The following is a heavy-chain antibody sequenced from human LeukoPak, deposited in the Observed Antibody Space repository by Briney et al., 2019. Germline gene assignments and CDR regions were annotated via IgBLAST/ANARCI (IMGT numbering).Heavy chain of an antibody. CDR1: GGSISSGSYY. CDR3: AGHVSAAAGGR. CDR2: IHHSGST. J-gene: IGHJ4*02. V-gene: IGHV4-39*07. Sequence: KPSETLSLTCTVSGGSISSGSYYWSWIRQPPGKGLEWIGEIHHSGSTKYNPSLKSRVTISLDTSKNQFSLKLNSMTAADTAVYYCAGHVSAAAGGRWGQGTLVTVSS. D-gene: IGHD6-13*01.